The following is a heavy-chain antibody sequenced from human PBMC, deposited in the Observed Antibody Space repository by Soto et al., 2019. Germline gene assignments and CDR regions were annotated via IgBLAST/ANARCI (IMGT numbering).Heavy chain of an antibody. V-gene: IGHV3-53*01. CDR2: SYSGGNT. D-gene: IGHD3-10*01. J-gene: IGHJ5*01. Sequence: EVQLVESGGGLIQPGGSLRLSCAASGISVSSNYMTWVRQARGKGLECVSVSYSGGNTYYADSVKGRFTISRDNFKNTFYLQMNSLRAEDTAVYYCAKGYGAGSYFFDSWGQGTLVTVSS. CDR3: AKGYGAGSYFFDS. CDR1: GISVSSNY.